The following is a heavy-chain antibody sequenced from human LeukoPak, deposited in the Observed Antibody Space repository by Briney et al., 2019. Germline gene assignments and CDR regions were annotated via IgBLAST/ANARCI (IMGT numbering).Heavy chain of an antibody. CDR2: IKQDGNAK. D-gene: IGHD4-17*01. CDR1: GFTFSSYW. CDR3: ARVNPDYGDNHFDY. J-gene: IGHJ4*02. Sequence: GGSLRLSCAASGFTFSSYWMTWVRQAPGKGLEWAANIKQDGNAKFYVDSVKGRFTISRDNAKNSLYLQMNSLRAEDTAMYYCARVNPDYGDNHFDYWGQGSLVTVSS. V-gene: IGHV3-7*01.